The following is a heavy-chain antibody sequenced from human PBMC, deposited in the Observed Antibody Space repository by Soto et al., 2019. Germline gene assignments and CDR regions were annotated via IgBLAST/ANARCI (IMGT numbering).Heavy chain of an antibody. CDR3: ARGSVSWDFDY. Sequence: SETLSLTCAVSGYSISSGYYWGWIRQPPGKGLEWIGSIYHSGSTYYNPSLKSRVTISVDTSKNQFSLKLSSVTAADTAVYYCARGSVSWDFDYWGQGTLVTVSS. CDR1: GYSISSGYY. CDR2: IYHSGST. V-gene: IGHV4-38-2*01. J-gene: IGHJ4*02. D-gene: IGHD3-16*01.